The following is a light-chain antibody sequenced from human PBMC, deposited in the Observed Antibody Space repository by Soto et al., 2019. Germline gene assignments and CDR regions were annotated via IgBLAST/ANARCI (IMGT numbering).Light chain of an antibody. V-gene: IGLV2-14*03. Sequence: QSVLTQPASVSGSPGQSFTISCAGTSSDVGGYKYVSWYQHHPGKAPKLIIYDVDSRPSGVSNRFSGSKSGNTASLTISGLQAEDEADYYCTSYRSTSLLDVVFGGGTKLTVL. CDR3: TSYRSTSLLDVV. J-gene: IGLJ2*01. CDR1: SSDVGGYKY. CDR2: DVD.